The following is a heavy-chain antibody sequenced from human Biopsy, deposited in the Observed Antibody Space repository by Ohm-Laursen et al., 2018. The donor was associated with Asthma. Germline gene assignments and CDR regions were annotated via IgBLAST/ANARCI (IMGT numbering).Heavy chain of an antibody. D-gene: IGHD3-22*01. CDR3: ARIPRRSGSYFVDY. V-gene: IGHV4-31*03. Sequence: TLSLTCTVSGDSITSGGCCWNWIRQHPGKGLEWTGYIHHSGTSYFNPSLKSRVSFSRDTSKNQFSLRLSPVTAADTAMYYCARIPRRSGSYFVDYWGQGTLVTVSS. CDR2: IHHSGTS. J-gene: IGHJ4*02. CDR1: GDSITSGGCC.